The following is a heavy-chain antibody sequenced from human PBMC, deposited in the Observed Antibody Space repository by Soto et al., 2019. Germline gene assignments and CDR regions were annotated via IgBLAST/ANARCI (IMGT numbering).Heavy chain of an antibody. CDR3: ARSARKYYYDSSGGMDV. Sequence: SETLSLTCTVSGGSISSYYWSWIRQPPGKGLEWIGYIYYSGSTNYNPSLKSRVTISVDTSKNQFSLKLSSVTAADTAVYYCARSARKYYYDSSGGMDVWGQGTTVTVSS. CDR2: IYYSGST. V-gene: IGHV4-59*01. D-gene: IGHD3-22*01. J-gene: IGHJ6*02. CDR1: GGSISSYY.